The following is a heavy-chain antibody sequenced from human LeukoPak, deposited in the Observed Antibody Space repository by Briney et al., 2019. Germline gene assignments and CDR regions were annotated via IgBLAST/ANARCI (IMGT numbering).Heavy chain of an antibody. CDR1: GFTFSNAW. Sequence: GGSLRLSCAASGFTFSNAWMNWVCQAPGKGLEWVAVISYDGSNKYYADSVKGRFTISRDNSKNTLYLQMNSLRAEDTAVYYCARDGRYCSGGSCPRAIYYYYYGMDVWGQGTTVTVSS. CDR3: ARDGRYCSGGSCPRAIYYYYYGMDV. J-gene: IGHJ6*02. CDR2: ISYDGSNK. V-gene: IGHV3-30-3*01. D-gene: IGHD2-15*01.